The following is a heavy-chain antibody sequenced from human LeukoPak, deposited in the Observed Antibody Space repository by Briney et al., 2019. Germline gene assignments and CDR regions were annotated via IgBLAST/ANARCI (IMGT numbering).Heavy chain of an antibody. D-gene: IGHD3-22*01. V-gene: IGHV3-7*01. J-gene: IGHJ4*02. CDR3: AIPSSYDGSRYYHAY. CDR2: INKDGSEK. CDR1: GFTFSSYW. Sequence: GGSLRLSCAASGFTFSSYWMSWVRQAPGKGLEWVANINKDGSEKYYVDSVKGRLKISRDNAKKILYLQMNSLRADDTAVYYCAIPSSYDGSRYYHAYWGQGTLVSVSS.